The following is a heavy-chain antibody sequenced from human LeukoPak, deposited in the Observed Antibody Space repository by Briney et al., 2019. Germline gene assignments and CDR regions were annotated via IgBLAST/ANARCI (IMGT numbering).Heavy chain of an antibody. CDR1: GFTFAMQC. CDR3: ARDTYTTGWGELDY. V-gene: IGHV3-30-3*01. Sequence: GGSLRLSYAPSGFTFAMQCMHWVRQAPGRGLECVAVVSADGRTAYYADSVKDRFTISRDNSKNTLFLQMHSLRPDDTAVYYCARDTYTTGWGELDYWGQGTLVTVSS. D-gene: IGHD6-19*01. CDR2: VSADGRTA. J-gene: IGHJ4*02.